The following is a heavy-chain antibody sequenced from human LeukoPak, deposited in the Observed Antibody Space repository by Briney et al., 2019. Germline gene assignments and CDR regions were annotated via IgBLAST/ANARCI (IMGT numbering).Heavy chain of an antibody. CDR3: ARDPPGIAASGTY. J-gene: IGHJ4*02. D-gene: IGHD6-13*01. CDR1: GFSVSNNY. V-gene: IGHV3-53*01. CDR2: IYSRGGT. Sequence: PGGSLRLSCAVSGFSVSNNYMNWVRQAPGKGLEWVSLIYSRGGTSYADSVKGRFTISRDSSKNTLFPQMNSLRVEDTAVYYCARDPPGIAASGTYWGQGTLVTVSS.